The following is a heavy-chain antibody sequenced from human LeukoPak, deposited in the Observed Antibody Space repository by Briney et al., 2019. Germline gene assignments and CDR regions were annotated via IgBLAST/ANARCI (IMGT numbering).Heavy chain of an antibody. CDR3: AKDKRGGSDDVYFVY. CDR1: GFTFSDYA. J-gene: IGHJ4*02. D-gene: IGHD3-16*01. V-gene: IGHV3-23*01. CDR2: ISGGGEYT. Sequence: GGSLRLSCAASGFTFSDYAMNWVRQAPGKGLEWVSTISGGGEYTRYADSVQGRFIVSRDNSKNTVYLQMTSLRAEDTAVYFCAKDKRGGSDDVYFVYWGQGSLGTVPS.